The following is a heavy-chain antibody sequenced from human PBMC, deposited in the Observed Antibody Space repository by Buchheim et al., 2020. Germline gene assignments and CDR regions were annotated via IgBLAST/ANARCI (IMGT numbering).Heavy chain of an antibody. Sequence: QVQLQESGPGLVKPSETLSLTCTVSGGSISSYYWSWIRQPPGKGLEWIGYIYYSGSTNYNPSLKSRVTIPVDTSKNPFSLKLSSVTAADTAVYYCARVAGGNSYYYYYGMDVWGQGTT. V-gene: IGHV4-59*01. J-gene: IGHJ6*02. D-gene: IGHD4-23*01. CDR2: IYYSGST. CDR1: GGSISSYY. CDR3: ARVAGGNSYYYYYGMDV.